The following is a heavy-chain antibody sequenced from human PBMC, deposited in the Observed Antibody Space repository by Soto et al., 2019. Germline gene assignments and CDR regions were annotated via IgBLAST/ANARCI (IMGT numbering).Heavy chain of an antibody. D-gene: IGHD3-16*02. CDR2: ISGRGGNT. V-gene: IGHV3-23*01. CDR3: ASEGGSYRGGSFDY. CDR1: GFTFSSYV. Sequence: EVQLLESGGGLVQPGGSLRLSCAASGFTFSSYVMSWVRQAPGKGLEWVSAISGRGGNTYYADSVKGRFTISRDNSKNTRSLHMNSPRAEDTAVYYCASEGGSYRGGSFDYWGQGTLVTVSS. J-gene: IGHJ4*02.